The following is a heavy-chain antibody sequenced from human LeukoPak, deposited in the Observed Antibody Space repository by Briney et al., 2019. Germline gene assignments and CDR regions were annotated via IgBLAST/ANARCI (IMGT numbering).Heavy chain of an antibody. J-gene: IGHJ4*02. Sequence: PSETLSLTCTVSGGSISGYYWSWIRQPPGKGLEWIGYIYYSGSTNYNPSLKSRVTMSVDTSKNQFSLKLSSVTAADTAVYYCARDLGWLQLWGQGTLVTVSS. CDR1: GGSISGYY. CDR2: IYYSGST. CDR3: ARDLGWLQL. D-gene: IGHD5-24*01. V-gene: IGHV4-59*12.